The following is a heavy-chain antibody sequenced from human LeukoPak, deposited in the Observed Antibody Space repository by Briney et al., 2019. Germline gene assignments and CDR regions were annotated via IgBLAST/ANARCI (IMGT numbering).Heavy chain of an antibody. D-gene: IGHD3-10*02. CDR1: GGSISSYY. CDR2: IYTSGST. J-gene: IGHJ6*03. CDR3: ARVMFGELPSSYYYYYMDV. V-gene: IGHV4-4*07. Sequence: KPSETLSLTCTVSGGSISSYYWSWIRQPAGKGLEWIGRIYTSGSTNYNPSLKSRVNRSVDTSKNQFSLKLSSVTAADTAVYYCARVMFGELPSSYYYYYMDVWGKGTTVTVSS.